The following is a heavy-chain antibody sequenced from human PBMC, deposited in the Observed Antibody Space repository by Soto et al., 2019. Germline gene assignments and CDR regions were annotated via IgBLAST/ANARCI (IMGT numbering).Heavy chain of an antibody. D-gene: IGHD3-10*01. J-gene: IGHJ6*03. CDR1: GYTFTSYG. V-gene: IGHV1-18*01. CDR3: ARDSIARRDYYYYMDV. CDR2: ISAYNGNT. Sequence: GASVKVSCKASGYTFTSYGISWVRQAPGQGLEWMGWISAYNGNTNYAQKLQGRVTMTTDTSTSTAYMELRSLRSDDTAVYYCARDSIARRDYYYYMDVWGKGTTVTVSS.